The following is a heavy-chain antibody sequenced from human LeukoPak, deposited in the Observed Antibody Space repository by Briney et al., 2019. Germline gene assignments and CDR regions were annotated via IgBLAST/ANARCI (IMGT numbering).Heavy chain of an antibody. Sequence: GGSLRLSCAASGFTFSSYAMHWVRQAPGKGLEYVSAISSNGGSTYYANSVKGRFTISRDNSKNTLYLQMGSLRAEDMAVYYCAKTYYDILTGYGYYGMDVWGQGTTVTVSS. J-gene: IGHJ6*02. CDR2: ISSNGGST. V-gene: IGHV3-64*01. D-gene: IGHD3-9*01. CDR1: GFTFSSYA. CDR3: AKTYYDILTGYGYYGMDV.